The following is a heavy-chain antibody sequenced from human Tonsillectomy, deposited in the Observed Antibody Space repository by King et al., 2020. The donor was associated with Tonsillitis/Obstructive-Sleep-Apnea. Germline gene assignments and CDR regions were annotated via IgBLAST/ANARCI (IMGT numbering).Heavy chain of an antibody. V-gene: IGHV3-7*04. J-gene: IGHJ4*02. CDR2: IKQDGSEK. Sequence: VQLVESGGGLVQPGESLRLSCEASGFTFRRYWMNWVRQAPGIGLEWVASIKQDGSEKYYVDSVKGRFTISRDNAQNSLYLHISSLTAEDTAVYYCARDHVRDQWGQGPLVTVSS. CDR3: ARDHVRDQ. CDR1: GFTFRRYW.